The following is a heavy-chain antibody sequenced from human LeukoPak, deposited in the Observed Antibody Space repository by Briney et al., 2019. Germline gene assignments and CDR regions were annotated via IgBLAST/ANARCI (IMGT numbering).Heavy chain of an antibody. CDR3: ARFAAGGSYYYYGMDV. CDR1: GFTVSNIH. Sequence: GGSLRLSCAASGFTVSNIHMCWVRQPPGKGLEWVSNIATSSSTIYYADSVKGRFTISRDNAKNSLYLQMNSLRADDTAVYYCARFAAGGSYYYYGMDVWGQGTTVTVSS. D-gene: IGHD6-25*01. V-gene: IGHV3-48*01. J-gene: IGHJ6*02. CDR2: IATSSSTI.